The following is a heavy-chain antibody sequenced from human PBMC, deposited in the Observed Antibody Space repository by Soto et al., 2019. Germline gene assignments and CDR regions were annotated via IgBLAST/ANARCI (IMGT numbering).Heavy chain of an antibody. V-gene: IGHV3-64D*06. CDR1: GFTFSEYS. CDR2: ISSDGDIT. D-gene: IGHD3-9*01. CDR3: VKVSTFYDILTGYYSTNFFDP. J-gene: IGHJ5*02. Sequence: PGGSLRLSCSASGFTFSEYSMHWGRQAPGKGLQYVSTISSDGDITYYADSVKGRFTISRDNSKNTLYLQMNSLRPEDTAVYYCVKVSTFYDILTGYYSTNFFDPWGQGTLVTVSS.